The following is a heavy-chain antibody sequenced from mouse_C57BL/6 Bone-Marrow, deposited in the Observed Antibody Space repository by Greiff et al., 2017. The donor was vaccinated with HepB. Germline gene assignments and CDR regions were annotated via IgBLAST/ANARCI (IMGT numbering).Heavy chain of an antibody. V-gene: IGHV5-12*01. J-gene: IGHJ2*01. CDR3: ARYDYDYLDY. Sequence: EVKLVESGGGLVQPGGSLKLSCAASGFTFSDYYMYWVRQTPEKRLEWVAYISNGGGSTYYPDTVKGRFTISRDNAKNTLYLQMSRLKSEDTAMYYCARYDYDYLDYWGQGTTLTVSS. D-gene: IGHD2-4*01. CDR1: GFTFSDYY. CDR2: ISNGGGST.